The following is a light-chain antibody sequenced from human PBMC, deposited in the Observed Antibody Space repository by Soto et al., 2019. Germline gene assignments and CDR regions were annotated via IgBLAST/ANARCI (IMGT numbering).Light chain of an antibody. CDR3: QQRSNWPPRIT. V-gene: IGKV3-11*01. J-gene: IGKJ5*01. Sequence: EIVLTQSPATLSSSPGERATLSCRASQSVSSYLAWYQQKPGQAPRLLIYDASNRATGIPARFSGSESGTDFTLTISSLEPEDFAVYYCQQRSNWPPRITFGQETRLEIK. CDR1: QSVSSY. CDR2: DAS.